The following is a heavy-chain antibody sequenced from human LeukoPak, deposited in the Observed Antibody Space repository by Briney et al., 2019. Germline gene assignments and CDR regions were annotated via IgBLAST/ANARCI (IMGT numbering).Heavy chain of an antibody. V-gene: IGHV3-30*02. Sequence: HPGGSLRLSCAASGITLSLYGMHWVRQAPGKGLQWVAFIRYDSSNESYADSVKGRFTISRDISKSTLYLQMNSLRAEDTAVYYCAKDRGDYDFWSGQDFWGQGTLVTVSS. CDR3: AKDRGDYDFWSGQDF. J-gene: IGHJ4*02. CDR1: GITLSLYG. CDR2: IRYDSSNE. D-gene: IGHD3-3*01.